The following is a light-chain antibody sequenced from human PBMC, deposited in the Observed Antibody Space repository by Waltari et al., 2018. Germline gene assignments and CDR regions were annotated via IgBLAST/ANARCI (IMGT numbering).Light chain of an antibody. V-gene: IGKV2-28*01. CDR1: QSLVESNGYTY. CDR2: LVS. J-gene: IGKJ2*01. CDR3: MQALRSPHT. Sequence: DIVMTQSPLSLPVTPGEPASISCRSRQSLVESNGYTYLDWYLQKPGQSPQLLISLVSNRASGGPDRFSGSGSGTDFTLRISRVEAGDVGVYYCMQALRSPHTFGQGTKLEIK.